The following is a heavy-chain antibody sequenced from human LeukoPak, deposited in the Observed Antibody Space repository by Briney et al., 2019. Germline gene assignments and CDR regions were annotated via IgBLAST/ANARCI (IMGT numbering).Heavy chain of an antibody. CDR2: MNPNSGNT. CDR1: GYTFTSYD. J-gene: IGHJ3*02. D-gene: IGHD3-10*01. CDR3: ARGFVIPALVLLWFGESHDAFDI. V-gene: IGHV1-8*01. Sequence: ASVKVSCKASGYTFTSYDINWVRQATGQGLEWMGWMNPNSGNTGYAQKFQGRVTMTRNTSISTAYMELSSLRSEDTAVYYCARGFVIPALVLLWFGESHDAFDIWGQGTMVTVSS.